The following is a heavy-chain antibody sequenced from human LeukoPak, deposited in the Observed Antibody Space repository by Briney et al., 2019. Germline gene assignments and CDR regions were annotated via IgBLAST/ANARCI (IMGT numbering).Heavy chain of an antibody. J-gene: IGHJ4*02. CDR2: IDPYTGNT. V-gene: IGHV1-2*02. D-gene: IGHD5-12*01. CDR1: GYTFAGYY. Sequence: ASVKVSCKASGYTFAGYYLHWVRQAPGQGLGWMAWIDPYTGNTHYAQKFQGRITVTRDTSVSTTYMELSWLTSDDTARYYCAREYSASEHWGQGTLVTVSS. CDR3: AREYSASEH.